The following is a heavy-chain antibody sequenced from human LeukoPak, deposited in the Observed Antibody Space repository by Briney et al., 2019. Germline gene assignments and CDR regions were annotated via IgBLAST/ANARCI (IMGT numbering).Heavy chain of an antibody. J-gene: IGHJ4*02. CDR1: GGSNYA. Sequence: SVKVSCKVSGGSNYAINWVRLVSGEGLEWLGGIIPLLDAANSAQKFQGRVTFTADKLTRTAYMELSSLRSEDTAVYYCARGDYDDSGDFRTLEYWGQGTLVTVSS. D-gene: IGHD4-17*01. CDR3: ARGDYDDSGDFRTLEY. V-gene: IGHV1-69*10. CDR2: IIPLLDAA.